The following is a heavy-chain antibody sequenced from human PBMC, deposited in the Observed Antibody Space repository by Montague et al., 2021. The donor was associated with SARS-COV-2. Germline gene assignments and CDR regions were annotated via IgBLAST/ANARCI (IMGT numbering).Heavy chain of an antibody. CDR2: INHGGTA. D-gene: IGHD2-2*01. J-gene: IGHJ3*01. V-gene: IGHV4-34*01. Sequence: SETLSLTCAVYGGSFSVYYWSWLRQSPRRGLEWIAEINHGGTANXNPSLKSRVSISVDTSENQFTLKLTSVTAADTAMYYCAKEREVVRAARTLVAFDLWGQGTMVTVSS. CDR1: GGSFSVYY. CDR3: AKEREVVRAARTLVAFDL.